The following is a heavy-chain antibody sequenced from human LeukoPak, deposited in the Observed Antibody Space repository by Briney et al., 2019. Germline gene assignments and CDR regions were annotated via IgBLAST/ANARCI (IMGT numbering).Heavy chain of an antibody. CDR3: ARGKRYSYGFFDY. Sequence: PSETLSLTCAVYGGSFSGYYWSWIRQPPGKGLERIGEINHSGSTNYNPSLKSRVTIPVDTSKNQFSLKLSSVTAADTAVYYCARGKRYSYGFFDYWGQGTLVTVSS. D-gene: IGHD5-18*01. CDR1: GGSFSGYY. V-gene: IGHV4-34*01. CDR2: INHSGST. J-gene: IGHJ4*02.